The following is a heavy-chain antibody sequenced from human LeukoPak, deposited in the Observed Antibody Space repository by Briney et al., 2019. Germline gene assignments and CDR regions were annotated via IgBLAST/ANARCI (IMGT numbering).Heavy chain of an antibody. D-gene: IGHD1-1*01. CDR3: ARGATDVTRWFDP. J-gene: IGHJ5*02. CDR1: GFTFSSYE. CDR2: ISRASESI. V-gene: IGHV3-21*01. Sequence: PGGSLRLSCAASGFTFSSYEMNWVRQAPGKGLEWVSIISRASESIFYADSVKGRFTISRDNAKNSLYLQMNGLRAEDTAVYYCARGATDVTRWFDPWGQGTRVTVSS.